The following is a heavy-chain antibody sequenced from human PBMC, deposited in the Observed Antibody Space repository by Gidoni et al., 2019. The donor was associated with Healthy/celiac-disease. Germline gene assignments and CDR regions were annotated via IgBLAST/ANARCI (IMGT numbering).Heavy chain of an antibody. V-gene: IGHV3-23*01. Sequence: EVQLLESGGGLVQPVGSLRLSCAASGFTFSSYAMSWVRQAPGKGLEWVSAISGSGGSTYYADSVKGRFTISRDNSKNTLYLQMNSLRAEDTAVYYCAKRNIVVVVAATYWYFDLWGRGTLVTVSS. CDR1: GFTFSSYA. D-gene: IGHD2-15*01. CDR3: AKRNIVVVVAATYWYFDL. CDR2: ISGSGGST. J-gene: IGHJ2*01.